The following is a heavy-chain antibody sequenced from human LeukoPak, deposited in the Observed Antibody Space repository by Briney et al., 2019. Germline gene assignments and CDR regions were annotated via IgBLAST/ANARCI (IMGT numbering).Heavy chain of an antibody. J-gene: IGHJ4*02. Sequence: QPGGSLRLSCAASGLTFRNFWMCWVRQAPGKGLEWAATIKEDGSRQYYVDSVKGRFTISRDNAQNSLYLQMNNLRAEDTAIYYCARSYGHSIDYWGQGTLVTVSS. D-gene: IGHD3-10*01. CDR1: GLTFRNFW. CDR3: ARSYGHSIDY. CDR2: IKEDGSRQ. V-gene: IGHV3-7*01.